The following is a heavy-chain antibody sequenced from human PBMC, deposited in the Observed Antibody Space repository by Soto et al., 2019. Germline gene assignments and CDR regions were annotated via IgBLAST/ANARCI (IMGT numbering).Heavy chain of an antibody. V-gene: IGHV3-15*07. D-gene: IGHD2-2*01. CDR2: IKSKTDGGTT. CDR1: GFTFSNAW. J-gene: IGHJ6*02. Sequence: PGGSLRLSCAASGFTFSNAWMNWVRQAPGKGLEWVGRIKSKTDGGTTDYAAPVKGRFTISRDDSKNTLYLQMNSLKTEDTAVYYCTTDSRGQLPNYYYGMDVWGQGTTVTVSS. CDR3: TTDSRGQLPNYYYGMDV.